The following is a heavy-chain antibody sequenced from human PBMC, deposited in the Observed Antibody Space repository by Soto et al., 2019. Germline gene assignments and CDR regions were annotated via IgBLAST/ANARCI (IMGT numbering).Heavy chain of an antibody. CDR2: IYYSGST. Sequence: PSETLSLTCTFSGCSISSGGYCWSWIRQHPGKGLEWIGYIYYSGSTYYNPSLKSRVTISVDTSKNQFSLYLQMNSLRAEDTAVYYCAKWAVCWGQRTPVTVSS. CDR1: GCSISSGGYC. J-gene: IGHJ4*02. V-gene: IGHV4-31*03. CDR3: AKWAVC. D-gene: IGHD2-8*01.